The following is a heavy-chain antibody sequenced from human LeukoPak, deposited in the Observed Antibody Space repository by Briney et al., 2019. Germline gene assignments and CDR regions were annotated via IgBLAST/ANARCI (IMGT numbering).Heavy chain of an antibody. CDR1: GFTFSTYG. CDR3: AKDGDTGGYSYFDY. Sequence: GVSLRLSCGASGFTFSTYGMHWVRQAPGKGVEWLAFIRSDGTEKYYVDSVKGRFTISRDNPKNTLYLQMNSLRPEDTALYFCAKDGDTGGYSYFDYWGQGTLVTVSS. V-gene: IGHV3-30*02. J-gene: IGHJ4*02. CDR2: IRSDGTEK. D-gene: IGHD3-22*01.